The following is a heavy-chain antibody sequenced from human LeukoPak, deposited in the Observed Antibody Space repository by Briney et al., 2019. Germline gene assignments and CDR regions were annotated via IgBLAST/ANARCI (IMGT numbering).Heavy chain of an antibody. V-gene: IGHV1-2*04. CDR3: ARDELAYDFWSGYYATYGMDV. J-gene: IGHJ6*02. CDR1: GYTFTVYY. D-gene: IGHD3-3*01. CDR2: INPNSGGT. Sequence: ASVNVSCKASGYTFTVYYMHWVRQAPGQGLEWMGWINPNSGGTNYAQKFQGWVTMTRDTSISTAYMELSRLRSDDTAVYYCARDELAYDFWSGYYATYGMDVWGQGTTVTVSS.